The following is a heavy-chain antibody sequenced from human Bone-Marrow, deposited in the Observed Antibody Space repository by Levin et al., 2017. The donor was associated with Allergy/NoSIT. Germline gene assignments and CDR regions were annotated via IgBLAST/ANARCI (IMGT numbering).Heavy chain of an antibody. V-gene: IGHV1-8*01. CDR1: GYTFTSYD. D-gene: IGHD3-3*01. Sequence: GESLKISCKASGYTFTSYDINWVRQATGQGLEWMGWMNPNSGNTGYAQKFQGRVTMTRNTSISTAYMELSSLRSEDTAVYYCAREGVPAFLEWLLWVPYYGMDVWGQGTTVTVSS. CDR2: MNPNSGNT. J-gene: IGHJ6*02. CDR3: AREGVPAFLEWLLWVPYYGMDV.